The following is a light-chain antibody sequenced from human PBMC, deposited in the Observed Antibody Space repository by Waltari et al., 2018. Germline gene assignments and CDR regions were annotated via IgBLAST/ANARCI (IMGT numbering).Light chain of an antibody. V-gene: IGKV3-11*01. CDR3: QQRSNWPMT. CDR2: DAN. J-gene: IGKJ4*01. Sequence: EVVLTQSPATLSLAQGETTTLSCRASQGISTYLAWYQHKPGQAPRLLIYDANNRATGIPARFGGSGSGTDFTLTISSLDPEDFAVYFCQQRSNWPMTFGGGTKVEIK. CDR1: QGISTY.